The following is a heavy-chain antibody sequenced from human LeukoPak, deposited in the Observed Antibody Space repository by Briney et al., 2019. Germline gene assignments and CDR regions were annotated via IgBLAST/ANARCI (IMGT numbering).Heavy chain of an antibody. CDR2: IYYSGST. D-gene: IGHD2-21*01. Sequence: PSETLSLTCTVSGGAISSYYWTWIRQPPGKGLEWIGYIYYSGSTNYNPSLKSRVTISVDTSKNQFSLKLSSVTAADTAVYYCARDPGFLDYWGQGTLVTVSS. J-gene: IGHJ4*02. CDR3: ARDPGFLDY. CDR1: GGAISSYY. V-gene: IGHV4-59*01.